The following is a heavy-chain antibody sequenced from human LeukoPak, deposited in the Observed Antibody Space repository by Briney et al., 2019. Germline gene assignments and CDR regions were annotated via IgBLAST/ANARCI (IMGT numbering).Heavy chain of an antibody. CDR3: ASLPSIPGYSSGWYRDAFDI. Sequence: GGSLRLSCAASGFTFSSYGMHWVRQAPGKGLEWVAVISYDGSNKYYADSVKGRFTISRDNSKNTLYLQMNSLRAEDTAVYYCASLPSIPGYSSGWYRDAFDIWGQGTMVTVSS. CDR2: ISYDGSNK. V-gene: IGHV3-30*03. CDR1: GFTFSSYG. D-gene: IGHD6-19*01. J-gene: IGHJ3*02.